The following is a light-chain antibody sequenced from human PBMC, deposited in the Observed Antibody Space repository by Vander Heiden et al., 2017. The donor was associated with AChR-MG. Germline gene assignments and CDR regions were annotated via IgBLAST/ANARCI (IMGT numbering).Light chain of an antibody. V-gene: IGLV3-19*01. Sequence: SSELTQDPAVSVALGQTVRITCQGDSLRRNYASWYQQKPGQAPVLVIYGKNSRPSGIPDRFSGSNSGNAASLTIIGAQAEDEADYYCNSRDSSGDLWVFGGGTKLTVL. CDR3: NSRDSSGDLWV. J-gene: IGLJ3*02. CDR1: SLRRNY. CDR2: GKN.